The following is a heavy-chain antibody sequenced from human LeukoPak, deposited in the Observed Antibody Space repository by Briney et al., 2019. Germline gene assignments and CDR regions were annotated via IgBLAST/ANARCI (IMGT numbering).Heavy chain of an antibody. CDR2: INHGGGT. CDR3: ARGPPPDLDY. Sequence: SETLSLTCAVYGGSFSDYFWNWIRQTPGKGLEWIGEINHGGGTNYNPSLKSRATISVDTSKKQFSLNLTSVTAADTAVYYCARGPPPDLDYWGQGTLLTVSS. J-gene: IGHJ4*02. V-gene: IGHV4-34*01. CDR1: GGSFSDYF.